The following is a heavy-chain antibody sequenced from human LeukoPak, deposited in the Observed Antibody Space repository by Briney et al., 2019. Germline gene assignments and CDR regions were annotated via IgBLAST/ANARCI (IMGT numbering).Heavy chain of an antibody. D-gene: IGHD4-17*01. CDR3: ARADIYGDAFDI. J-gene: IGHJ3*02. CDR1: GFTFSSYW. Sequence: GGSLRLSCAASGFTFSSYWMSWVRQAPGKGLEWVANIKQDGSEKYYVDSVKGRFTISRDNAKNSLYLQMNSLRAEDTAMYYRARADIYGDAFDIWGQGTMVTVSS. V-gene: IGHV3-7*04. CDR2: IKQDGSEK.